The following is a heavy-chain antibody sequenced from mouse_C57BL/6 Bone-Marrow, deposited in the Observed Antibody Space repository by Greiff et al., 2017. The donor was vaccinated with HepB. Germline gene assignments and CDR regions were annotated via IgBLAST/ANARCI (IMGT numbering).Heavy chain of an antibody. D-gene: IGHD1-1*01. V-gene: IGHV1-75*01. CDR1: GYTFTDYY. J-gene: IGHJ3*01. Sequence: QVHVKQSGPELVKPGASVKISCKASGYTFTDYYINWVKQRPGQGLEWIGWIFPGSGSTYYNEKFKGKATLTVDKSSSTAYMLLSSLTSEDSAVYFCARRELYGSFAWFAYWGQGTLVTVSA. CDR3: ARRELYGSFAWFAY. CDR2: IFPGSGST.